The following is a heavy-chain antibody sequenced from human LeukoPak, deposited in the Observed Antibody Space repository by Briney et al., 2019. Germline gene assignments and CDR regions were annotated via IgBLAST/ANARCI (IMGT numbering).Heavy chain of an antibody. V-gene: IGHV3-30*18. CDR1: GFTFDDYA. CDR2: LSHDGSKQ. CDR3: AKDRLAWTRGGSFDY. Sequence: GGSLRLSCAASGFTFDDYAMHWVRQAPGKGLEWVAFLSHDGSKQYYADSVKGRLTISRDNSKNTLYLQMNSLRAEDTAVYYCAKDRLAWTRGGSFDYWGQGTLVTVSS. J-gene: IGHJ4*02. D-gene: IGHD1-1*01.